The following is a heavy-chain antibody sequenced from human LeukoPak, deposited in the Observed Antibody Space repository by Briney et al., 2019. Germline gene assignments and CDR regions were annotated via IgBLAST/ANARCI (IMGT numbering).Heavy chain of an antibody. CDR3: AKTNYYGSGSQVAYYYYYYMDV. V-gene: IGHV3-30*02. J-gene: IGHJ6*03. Sequence: GGSLRLSCAASGFTFSNYWIHWVRQGPGKGLEWVTFIRYDGSNKYYADSVKGRFTISRDNSNNTLYLQMNSLSSEDTAVYYCAKTNYYGSGSQVAYYYYYYMDVWGKGTTVTISS. CDR1: GFTFSNYW. CDR2: IRYDGSNK. D-gene: IGHD3-10*01.